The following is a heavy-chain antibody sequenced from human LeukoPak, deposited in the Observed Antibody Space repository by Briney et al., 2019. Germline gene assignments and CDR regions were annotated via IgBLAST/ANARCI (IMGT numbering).Heavy chain of an antibody. Sequence: PGRSLRLSCATSGFTLSSYGMPWVRQAPGKGLGWVEVISYDGSNKTYADSEKDRFNISRDNPKIPLFLQTNSRRADDTSMYDCATRVFLVCWGQGTLVTVSA. V-gene: IGHV3-30*03. CDR1: GFTLSSYG. D-gene: IGHD3/OR15-3a*01. CDR3: ATRVFLVC. CDR2: ISYDGSNK. J-gene: IGHJ4*02.